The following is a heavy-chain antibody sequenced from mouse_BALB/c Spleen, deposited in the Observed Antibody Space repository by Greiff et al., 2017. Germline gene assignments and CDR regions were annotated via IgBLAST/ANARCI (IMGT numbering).Heavy chain of an antibody. CDR1: GYSITSDYA. CDR2: ISYSGST. D-gene: IGHD2-10*02. V-gene: IGHV3-2*02. Sequence: VQLQQSGPGLVKPSQSLSLTCTVTGYSITSDYAWNWIRQFPGNKLEWMGYISYSGSTSYNPSLKSRISITRDTSKNQFFLQLNSVTTEDTATYYCARGYGNYWYFDVWGAGTTVTVSS. J-gene: IGHJ1*01. CDR3: ARGYGNYWYFDV.